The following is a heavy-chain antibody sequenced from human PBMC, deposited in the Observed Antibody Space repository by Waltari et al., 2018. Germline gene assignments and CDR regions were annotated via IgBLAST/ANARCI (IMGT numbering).Heavy chain of an antibody. J-gene: IGHJ4*02. CDR3: ARGPRYCSGGSCLYYFDY. V-gene: IGHV1-8*03. D-gene: IGHD2-15*01. CDR1: GYTFTSYD. CDR2: MNPNSGNT. Sequence: QVQLVQSGAEVKKPGASVKVSCKASGYTFTSYDINWVRQATGHGLEWMGWMNPNSGNTGYAQKFQGRVTITRNTSISTAYMELSSLRSEDTAVYYCARGPRYCSGGSCLYYFDYWGQGTLVTVSS.